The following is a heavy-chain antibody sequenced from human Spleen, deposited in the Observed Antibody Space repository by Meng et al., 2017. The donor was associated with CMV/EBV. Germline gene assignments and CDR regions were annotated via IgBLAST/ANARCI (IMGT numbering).Heavy chain of an antibody. CDR2: IYHSGPT. D-gene: IGHD2/OR15-2a*01. Sequence: GDSVSRGDYQWSWIRQRPEKGLEWIGGIYHSGPTNYSTSLKSRLTISIDTSKDQFSLRLTFVTAADTAVYYCARDRANVKKYNWFDPWGQGTLVTVSS. J-gene: IGHJ5*02. V-gene: IGHV4-30-4*08. CDR3: ARDRANVKKYNWFDP. CDR1: GDSVSRGDYQ.